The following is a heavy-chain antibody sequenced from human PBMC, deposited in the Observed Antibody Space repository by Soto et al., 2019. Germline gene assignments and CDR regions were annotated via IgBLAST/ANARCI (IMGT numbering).Heavy chain of an antibody. D-gene: IGHD1-1*01. Sequence: SETLSLTCTVSGGSISSYYWSWIRQPPGKGLEWIGYIYYSGSTNYNPSLKSRVTISVDTSKNQFSLKLSPVTAADTAVYYCARHAVVDPGYYYYYYMDVWGKGTTVTVSS. CDR2: IYYSGST. CDR3: ARHAVVDPGYYYYYYMDV. CDR1: GGSISSYY. V-gene: IGHV4-59*08. J-gene: IGHJ6*03.